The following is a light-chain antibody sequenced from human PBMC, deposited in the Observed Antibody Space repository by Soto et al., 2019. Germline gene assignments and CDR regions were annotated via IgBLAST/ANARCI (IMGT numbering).Light chain of an antibody. V-gene: IGLV2-14*01. Sequence: QSALTQPASVSGSPGQSIAFSCTGTFSDVGGYDYVSWYQQHPDKAPKLMIYEVTKRPSGVSNRFSGSKSGNTASLTISGLQPEDEADYYCSSHTSVSTRVFGSGTKLTVL. CDR2: EVT. CDR1: FSDVGGYDY. J-gene: IGLJ1*01. CDR3: SSHTSVSTRV.